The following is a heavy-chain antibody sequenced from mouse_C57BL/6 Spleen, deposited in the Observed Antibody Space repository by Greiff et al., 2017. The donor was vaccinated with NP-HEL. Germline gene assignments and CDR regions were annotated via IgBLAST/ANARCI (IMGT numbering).Heavy chain of an antibody. CDR1: GYTFTSYW. CDR3: ARSVTAQATFAY. D-gene: IGHD3-2*02. J-gene: IGHJ3*01. V-gene: IGHV1-55*01. Sequence: VQLQQSGAELVKPGASVKMSCKASGYTFTSYWITWVKQRPGQGLEWIGDIYPGSGSTNYNEKFKSKATLTVDTSSSTAYMQLSSLTSEDSAVYYCARSVTAQATFAYWGQGTLVTVSA. CDR2: IYPGSGST.